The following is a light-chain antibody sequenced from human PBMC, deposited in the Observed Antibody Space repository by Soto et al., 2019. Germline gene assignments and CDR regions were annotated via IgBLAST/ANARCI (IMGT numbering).Light chain of an antibody. CDR2: DAY. CDR1: QSMNIW. J-gene: IGKJ2*01. Sequence: DFQMTQSPSSLSASVGDRVTLTCRTSQSMNIWLNWYQHKPGKAPKLRIFDAYSLQTGVPSRFSGSGSGTDFTLTISSLQPEDAATYYCQQDYTFGQGTKLEIK. V-gene: IGKV1-39*01. CDR3: QQDYT.